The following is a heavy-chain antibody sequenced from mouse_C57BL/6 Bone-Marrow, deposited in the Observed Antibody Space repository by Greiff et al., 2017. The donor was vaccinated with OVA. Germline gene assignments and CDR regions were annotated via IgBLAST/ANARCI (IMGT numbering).Heavy chain of an antibody. V-gene: IGHV1-82*01. CDR3: ASGGGLRRRGY. J-gene: IGHJ2*01. CDR2: IYPGDGDT. D-gene: IGHD2-2*01. Sequence: QVQLQQSGPELVKPGASVKISCTASGYAFSSSWMNWVKQRPGKGLEWIGRIYPGDGDTNYNGKFKGKATLTADKSSSTAYMQLSSLTSEDSAVYFCASGGGLRRRGYWGQGTTLTVSS. CDR1: GYAFSSSW.